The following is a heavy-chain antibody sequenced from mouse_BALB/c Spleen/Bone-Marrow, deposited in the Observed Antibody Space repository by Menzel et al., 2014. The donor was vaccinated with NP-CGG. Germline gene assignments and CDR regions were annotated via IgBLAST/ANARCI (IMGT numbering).Heavy chain of an antibody. J-gene: IGHJ3*01. D-gene: IGHD2-3*01. V-gene: IGHV5-6-3*01. Sequence: EVHLVESGGGLVQPGGSLKLSCTASGFTFSSYGLSWVRQTPDKRLELVATINRNGGTNSYPDSVKGRFTISRDNAKNTLYLQMSSLKPEDTALYYCARGVDDYSWFAYWGQGTLVTVSA. CDR2: INRNGGTN. CDR3: ARGVDDYSWFAY. CDR1: GFTFSSYG.